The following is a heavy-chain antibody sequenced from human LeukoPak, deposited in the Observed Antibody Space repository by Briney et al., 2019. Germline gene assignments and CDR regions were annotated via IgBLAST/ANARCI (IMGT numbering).Heavy chain of an antibody. J-gene: IGHJ4*02. CDR2: IYSSGSA. V-gene: IGHV4-59*08. CDR1: GGSISPYY. D-gene: IGHD5-12*01. Sequence: SETLSLTCSVSGGSISPYYWSWIRQPPGKGLEWVGYIYSSGSANYNPSLKSRVTISVDTSKNHFSLKLSSVTAADTAVYYCARMGGYSGYATHWGQGTLVTVSS. CDR3: ARMGGYSGYATH.